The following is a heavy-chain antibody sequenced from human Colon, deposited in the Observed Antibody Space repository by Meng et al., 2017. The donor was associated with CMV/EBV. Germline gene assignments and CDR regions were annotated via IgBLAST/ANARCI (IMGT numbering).Heavy chain of an antibody. CDR2: IHHFGSS. J-gene: IGHJ6*02. V-gene: IGHV4-34*01. Sequence: QVQLQQWGAGLLTPSETLSLTCAVDGGSFSGYYWTWIRQPPGKGLEWIGEIHHFGSSNYNPSLKSRVTISVDTSKKQFSLKVDSVTAADTAVYYCARGRTYQYGLDVWGQGTTVTVSS. D-gene: IGHD2-2*01. CDR1: GGSFSGYY. CDR3: ARGRTYQYGLDV.